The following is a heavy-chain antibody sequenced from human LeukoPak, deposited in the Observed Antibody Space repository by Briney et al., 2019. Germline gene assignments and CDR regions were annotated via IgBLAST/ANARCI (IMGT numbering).Heavy chain of an antibody. CDR1: GFTVSSNY. CDR2: IYSGGST. CDR3: ARGAIAAAGYFDY. J-gene: IGHJ4*02. D-gene: IGHD6-13*01. Sequence: QPGGSLRLSCAASGFTVSSNYMSWVRQAPGKGLEWVSVIYSGGSTYYADSVKGRFTISRDNSKNTLYLQMNSLRAEDTAVYYCARGAIAAAGYFDYWGQGTLVTVSS. V-gene: IGHV3-53*01.